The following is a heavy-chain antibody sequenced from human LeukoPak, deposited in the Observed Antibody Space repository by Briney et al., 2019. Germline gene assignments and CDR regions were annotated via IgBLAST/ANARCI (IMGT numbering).Heavy chain of an antibody. CDR1: GYTFTGYY. V-gene: IGHV1-2*02. J-gene: IGHJ4*02. D-gene: IGHD6-19*01. Sequence: ASVKVPCKASGYTFTGYYMHWVRQAPGQGLEWMGWINPNSGGTNYAQKFQGRVTMTRDTSISTAYMELSRLRSDDTAVYYCAREKAVAGTGGADYWGQGTLVTVSS. CDR3: AREKAVAGTGGADY. CDR2: INPNSGGT.